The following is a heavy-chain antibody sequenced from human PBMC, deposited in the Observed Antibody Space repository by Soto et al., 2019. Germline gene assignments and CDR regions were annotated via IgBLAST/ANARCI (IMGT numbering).Heavy chain of an antibody. J-gene: IGHJ4*02. CDR2: INWNGGST. Sequence: GGSLRLSCVASGFTFDDYGMSWVRQAPGKGLEWVSGINWNGGSTNYGDSVKGRFTISRDNAKDSLYLQMNSLRAEDTALYYCARDRAYDGSGLRHWGQGTLVTVSS. D-gene: IGHD3-22*01. V-gene: IGHV3-20*04. CDR3: ARDRAYDGSGLRH. CDR1: GFTFDDYG.